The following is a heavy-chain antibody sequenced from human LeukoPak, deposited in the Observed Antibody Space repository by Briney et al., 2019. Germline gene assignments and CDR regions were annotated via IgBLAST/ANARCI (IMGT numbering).Heavy chain of an antibody. Sequence: GGSLRLSCAASGFTFSSYAMSWVRQAPGKGLEWVSAVSGSGGSTYYADSVKGRFTISRDNSKNTLYLQMNSLRAEDTAVYYCAKDRYYGSGSYYAYYYYGMDVWGQGTTVTVSS. D-gene: IGHD3-10*01. CDR3: AKDRYYGSGSYYAYYYYGMDV. J-gene: IGHJ6*02. V-gene: IGHV3-23*01. CDR2: VSGSGGST. CDR1: GFTFSSYA.